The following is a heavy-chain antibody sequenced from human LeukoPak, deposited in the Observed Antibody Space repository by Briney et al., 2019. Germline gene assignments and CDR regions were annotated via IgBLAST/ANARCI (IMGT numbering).Heavy chain of an antibody. CDR1: RYTFTGYY. V-gene: IGHV1-69*13. CDR2: IIPIFGTA. CDR3: ARDVVEMPFLN. J-gene: IGHJ4*02. Sequence: ASVKVSCKASRYTFTGYYMHWVRQAPGQGLEWMGGIIPIFGTANYAQKFQGRVTITADESTSTAYMELSSLRSEDTAVYYCARDVVEMPFLNWGQGTLVTVSS. D-gene: IGHD5-24*01.